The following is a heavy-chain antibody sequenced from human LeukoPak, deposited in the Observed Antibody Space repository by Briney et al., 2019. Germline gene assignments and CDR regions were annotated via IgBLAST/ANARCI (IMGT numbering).Heavy chain of an antibody. V-gene: IGHV1-46*01. Sequence: ASVKLSCKASGYTFTSYYIHWVRQAPGPGLEWMGVINPSGGGTSYAQKFQGRVTMTRDTSTSTVYMDLRSLRSEDTAVSFCARDMLAVPSNWFDPWGQGTLVTVSS. CDR3: ARDMLAVPSNWFDP. CDR1: GYTFTSYY. J-gene: IGHJ5*02. CDR2: INPSGGGT. D-gene: IGHD2-8*01.